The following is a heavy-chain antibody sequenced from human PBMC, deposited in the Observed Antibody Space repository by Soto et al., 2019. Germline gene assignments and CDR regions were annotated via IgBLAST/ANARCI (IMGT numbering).Heavy chain of an antibody. D-gene: IGHD6-19*01. J-gene: IGHJ4*02. CDR2: IIPIFGTA. CDR1: GGTFSSYA. V-gene: IGHV1-69*13. CDR3: ASWSILNRDRGSGWYDY. Sequence: GASVKVSCKASGGTFSSYAISWVRQAPGQGLEWMGGIIPIFGTANYAQKFQGRVTITADESTSTAYMELSSLRSEDTAVYYCASWSILNRDRGSGWYDYWGQGTLVTVSS.